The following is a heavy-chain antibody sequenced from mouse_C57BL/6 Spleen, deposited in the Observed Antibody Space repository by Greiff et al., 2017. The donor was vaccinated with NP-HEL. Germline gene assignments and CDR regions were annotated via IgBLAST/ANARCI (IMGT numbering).Heavy chain of an antibody. CDR2: IDPSDSYT. J-gene: IGHJ2*01. CDR3: ARRSFYYKGGDY. V-gene: IGHV1-69*01. D-gene: IGHD2-1*01. Sequence: VQLQQPGAELVMPGASVKLSCKASGYTFTSYWMHWVKQRPGQGLEWIGEIDPSDSYTNYNQKFKGKSTLTVDKSSSPAYMQLSSLTSEASAVYFYARRSFYYKGGDYWGPGTTLTVSS. CDR1: GYTFTSYW.